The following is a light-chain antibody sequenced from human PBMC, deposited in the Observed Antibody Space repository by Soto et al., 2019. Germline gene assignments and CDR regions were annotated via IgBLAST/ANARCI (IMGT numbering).Light chain of an antibody. CDR1: QTINSW. J-gene: IGKJ4*01. V-gene: IGKV1-5*03. Sequence: DIQMTQSPSTLSASVGDRVTITCRASQTINSWLAWYQQKPGKAPKLLIYLASNLQSGVPSRFSGSGSGTEFTLTISSLQPDDFATYYCQQYNDYPLTFGGGTKVEIK. CDR2: LAS. CDR3: QQYNDYPLT.